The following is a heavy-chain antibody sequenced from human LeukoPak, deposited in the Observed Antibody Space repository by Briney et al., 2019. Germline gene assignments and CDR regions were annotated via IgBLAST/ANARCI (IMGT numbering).Heavy chain of an antibody. Sequence: GGSLRLSCAASGFIFSRFWMSWVRQAPGKGLEWVASIKEDGSDYYYVGSVKGRFTISRDNAKNSLYLQMDSLRAEDTAVYHCARDGPYSSSATHPPWGQGTLVTVSS. J-gene: IGHJ5*02. CDR3: ARDGPYSSSATHPP. V-gene: IGHV3-7*03. CDR1: GFIFSRFW. CDR2: IKEDGSDY. D-gene: IGHD6-6*01.